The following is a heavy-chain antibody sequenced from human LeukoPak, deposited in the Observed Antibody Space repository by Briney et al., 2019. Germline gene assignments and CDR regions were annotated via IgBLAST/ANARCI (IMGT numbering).Heavy chain of an antibody. CDR3: TTGGAKRGYSYGPFGY. J-gene: IGHJ4*02. CDR1: GFTVSSNY. CDR2: IKSKTDGGTT. D-gene: IGHD5-18*01. V-gene: IGHV3-15*01. Sequence: QSGGSLRLSCAASGFTVSSNYMSWVRQAPGKGLEWVGRIKSKTDGGTTDYAAPVKGRFTISRDDSKNTLYLQMNSLKTEDTAVYYCTTGGAKRGYSYGPFGYWGQGTLVTVSS.